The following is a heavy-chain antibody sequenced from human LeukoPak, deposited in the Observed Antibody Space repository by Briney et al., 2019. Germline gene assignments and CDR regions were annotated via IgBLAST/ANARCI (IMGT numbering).Heavy chain of an antibody. Sequence: ASVKVSCKLSGNTLRELPIQWVRQAGGKGLGWMAGFDPENAEIVYAQKFQGRVTMTEDTSTNTAYMELTSLTSDDTALYYCATRGSDFWSGFDYWGQGTQVTVSS. J-gene: IGHJ4*02. CDR3: ATRGSDFWSGFDY. CDR1: GNTLRELP. V-gene: IGHV1-24*01. CDR2: FDPENAEI. D-gene: IGHD3-3*01.